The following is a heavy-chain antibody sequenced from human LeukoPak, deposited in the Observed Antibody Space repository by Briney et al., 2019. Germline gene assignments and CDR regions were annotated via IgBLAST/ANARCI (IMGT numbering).Heavy chain of an antibody. CDR1: GFTFSSSG. V-gene: IGHV3-30*03. D-gene: IGHD3-10*01. CDR3: GGVRGQIDP. CDR2: ISYYGSNK. J-gene: IGHJ5*02. Sequence: GGTLRLSCAASGFTFSSSGMHWVPQAPGKGLEWVAVISYYGSNKYYADSVKGRFTISRDNSKNTLYLQMNSLRAEDTAVYYCGGVRGQIDPWGQGTLVTVSS.